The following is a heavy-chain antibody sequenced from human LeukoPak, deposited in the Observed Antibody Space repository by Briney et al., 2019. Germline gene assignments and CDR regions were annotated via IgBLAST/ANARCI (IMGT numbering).Heavy chain of an antibody. CDR1: GGSISSGGYY. CDR2: IYYSGST. J-gene: IGHJ3*02. Sequence: SETLSLTCTVSGGSISSGGYYWSWIRQHPGQGLEWIGYIYYSGSTYYNPSLKSRVTISVDTSKNQFSLKLSSVTAADTAVYYCARDGSGYDSAFDIWGQGTMVTVSS. V-gene: IGHV4-31*03. D-gene: IGHD5-12*01. CDR3: ARDGSGYDSAFDI.